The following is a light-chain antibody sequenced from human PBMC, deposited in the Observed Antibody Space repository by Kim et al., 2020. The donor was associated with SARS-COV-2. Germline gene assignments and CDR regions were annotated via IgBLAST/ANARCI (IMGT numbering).Light chain of an antibody. CDR3: NSRDSSGNHVV. CDR2: GKN. J-gene: IGLJ2*01. V-gene: IGLV3-19*01. Sequence: ALGQTVRFTCQDARLRSYYARWYQQKPGQAPVLVIYGKNTRPSGIPDRFSGSSSGNTASLTITGAQAEDEADYYCNSRDSSGNHVVFGGGTQLTVL. CDR1: RLRSYY.